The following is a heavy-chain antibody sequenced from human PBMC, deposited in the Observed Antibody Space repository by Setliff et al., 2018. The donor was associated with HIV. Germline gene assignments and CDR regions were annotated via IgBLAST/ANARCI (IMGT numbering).Heavy chain of an antibody. CDR1: GGSFSGYY. V-gene: IGHV4-34*01. CDR2: INHSGST. CDR3: AIGEGIVGAWKTWLDP. D-gene: IGHD1-26*01. Sequence: SETLSLTCAVYGGSFSGYYWSWISQPPGKGMDWIGEINHSGSTNYNPSLKSRVTISVYMSKNQFSLKLSSLTAAETAVYCCAIGEGIVGAWKTWLDPWGQGTLVTVSS. J-gene: IGHJ5*02.